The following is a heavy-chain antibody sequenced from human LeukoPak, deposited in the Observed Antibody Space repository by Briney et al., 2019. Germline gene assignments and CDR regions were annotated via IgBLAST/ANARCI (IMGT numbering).Heavy chain of an antibody. CDR2: IYYSGST. V-gene: IGHV4-59*01. Sequence: PSETLSLTCTVSGGSISSYYWSWIRQPPGKGLEWIGYIYYSGSTNYNPSLKSRVTISVDTFKNQFSLKLSSVTAADTAVYYCATGTTPGAFDIRGQGTMVTVSS. CDR1: GGSISSYY. J-gene: IGHJ3*02. CDR3: ATGTTPGAFDI. D-gene: IGHD1-1*01.